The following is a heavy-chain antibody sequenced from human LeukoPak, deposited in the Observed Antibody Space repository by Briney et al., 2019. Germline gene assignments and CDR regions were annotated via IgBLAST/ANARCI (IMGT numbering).Heavy chain of an antibody. CDR2: IIPIFGTA. D-gene: IGHD5-18*01. V-gene: IGHV1-69*13. CDR1: GGTFSSYA. Sequence: ASVKVSCEASGGTFSSYAISWVRQAPGQGLEWMGGIIPIFGTANYAQKFQGRVTITADESTSTAYMELSSLRSEDTAVYYCARGGYSYGSGCFDPWGQGTLVTVSS. J-gene: IGHJ5*02. CDR3: ARGGYSYGSGCFDP.